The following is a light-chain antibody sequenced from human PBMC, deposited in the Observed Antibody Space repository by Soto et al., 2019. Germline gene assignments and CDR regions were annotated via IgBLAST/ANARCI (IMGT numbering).Light chain of an antibody. CDR3: QQYDTFPYT. CDR2: TVS. J-gene: IGKJ2*01. V-gene: IGKV3-20*01. Sequence: EIVLTQSPDTLSLSPGERATLSCRASQSVTSGYLAWYQQKPSQPPRLLIYTVSRRATGIPDRFRGSGSGTDFTLSINRLEPDDFAGYYCQQYDTFPYTFGQGT. CDR1: QSVTSGY.